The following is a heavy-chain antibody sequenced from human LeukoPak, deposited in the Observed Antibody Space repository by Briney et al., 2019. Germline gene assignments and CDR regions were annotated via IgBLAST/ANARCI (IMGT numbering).Heavy chain of an antibody. J-gene: IGHJ5*02. D-gene: IGHD6-13*01. V-gene: IGHV3-33*01. Sequence: GGSLRLSCAASGFTFSSYGMHWVRQAPGRGLEWVAVKWYDGSNKYYADSVKGRFTISRDNSKNTLYLQMNSLRAEDTAVYYCAREAAAGHNWFDPWGQGTLVTVSS. CDR3: AREAAAGHNWFDP. CDR2: KWYDGSNK. CDR1: GFTFSSYG.